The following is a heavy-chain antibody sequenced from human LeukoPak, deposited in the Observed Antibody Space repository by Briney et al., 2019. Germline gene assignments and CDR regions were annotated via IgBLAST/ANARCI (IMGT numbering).Heavy chain of an antibody. J-gene: IGHJ3*02. Sequence: ASVKVSCKASGYTFTNNGISWMRQAPGQGLEWMGWISAYNDNTNNAQKFQGRVTMTTDTSTSTAYMELRSLRSDDTAVYYCASDMGYCSGGSCPRNAFDIWGQGTMVTVS. CDR3: ASDMGYCSGGSCPRNAFDI. CDR1: GYTFTNNG. CDR2: ISAYNDNT. V-gene: IGHV1-18*01. D-gene: IGHD2-15*01.